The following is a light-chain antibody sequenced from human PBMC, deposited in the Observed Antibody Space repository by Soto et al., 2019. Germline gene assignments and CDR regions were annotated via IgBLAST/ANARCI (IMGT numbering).Light chain of an antibody. Sequence: QSVLTQPASVSGSPGQSITISCTGSSSDVGAYTSVSWYQQHPGKAPKVMIYEVSNRPSGVSNRFSGSKSGNTASLTFSGLQAEDEGHYYCSSYTSDNRSYVFGTGTKVTVL. CDR2: EVS. CDR1: SSDVGAYTS. J-gene: IGLJ1*01. V-gene: IGLV2-14*01. CDR3: SSYTSDNRSYV.